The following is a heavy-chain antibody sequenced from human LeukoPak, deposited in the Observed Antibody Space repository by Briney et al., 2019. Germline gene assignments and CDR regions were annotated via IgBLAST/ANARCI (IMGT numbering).Heavy chain of an antibody. J-gene: IGHJ3*02. V-gene: IGHV4-59*08. CDR2: IYNGGST. CDR1: GGSISTYY. CDR3: AVWSGYYPSAFDI. Sequence: SETLSLTCTVSGGSISTYYWSWIRKPPGKGLEWIGHIYNGGSTNYSPSLKSRVTISVDTSKNQISLKLSSVTAADTAVYYCAVWSGYYPSAFDIWGQGTMVTVSS. D-gene: IGHD3-3*01.